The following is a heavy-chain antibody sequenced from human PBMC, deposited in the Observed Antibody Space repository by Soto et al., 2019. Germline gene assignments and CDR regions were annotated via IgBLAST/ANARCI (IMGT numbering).Heavy chain of an antibody. CDR2: ISGSGGST. J-gene: IGHJ4*02. Sequence: GGSLRLSCAASGFTFSSYAMSWVRQAPGKGLEWVSAISGSGGSTYYADSVKGRFTIPRDNSKNTLYLQMNSLRAEDTAVYYCAKGAGGYSGYDSTTLFDYWGQGTLVTVSS. CDR1: GFTFSSYA. D-gene: IGHD5-12*01. CDR3: AKGAGGYSGYDSTTLFDY. V-gene: IGHV3-23*01.